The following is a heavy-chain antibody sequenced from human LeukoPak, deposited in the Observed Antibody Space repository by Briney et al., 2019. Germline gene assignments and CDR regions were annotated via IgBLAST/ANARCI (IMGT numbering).Heavy chain of an antibody. D-gene: IGHD3-10*01. CDR2: IRHDGSNK. Sequence: GGSLRLSCAASGFTFSSYGMHWVRQAPGKGLEWVAFIRHDGSNKNYADSVKVRFTISRDNAKNSLYLQMNSLRAEDTAVYYCAREGDHGSGDPPFDYWGQGTLVTVSS. J-gene: IGHJ4*02. CDR1: GFTFSSYG. CDR3: AREGDHGSGDPPFDY. V-gene: IGHV3-30*02.